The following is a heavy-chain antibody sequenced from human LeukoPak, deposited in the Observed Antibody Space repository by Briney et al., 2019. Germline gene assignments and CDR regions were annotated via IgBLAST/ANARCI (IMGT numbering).Heavy chain of an antibody. Sequence: GGSLRLSCAASGFTFSSYWMSWVRQAPGKGLEWVANXXQDXSEKYYVXXXXXXFTISRDNAKNSLYLQMNSLRAEDTAVYYCXXXXXXXXXXXXXXMDVWGQGTTXXVSS. J-gene: IGHJ6*02. CDR1: GFTFSSYW. CDR3: XXXXXXXXXXXXXXMDV. V-gene: IGHV3-7*01. CDR2: XXQDXSEK.